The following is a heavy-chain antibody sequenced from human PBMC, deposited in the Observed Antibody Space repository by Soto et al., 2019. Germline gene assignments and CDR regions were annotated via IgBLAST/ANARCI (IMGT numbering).Heavy chain of an antibody. V-gene: IGHV3-72*01. CDR1: GFTLSDRY. J-gene: IGHJ4*02. D-gene: IGHD3-22*01. Sequence: SLRLSCAGSGFTLSDRYIDWVRQAPGKGLEWVGRSRDKPQGYSTAYAASVKGRFTTSRDESRNSAFLQMNSLKTEDTAVYYCVRATYFSDSSGYTRCLDFWGQGTLVTVSS. CDR3: VRATYFSDSSGYTRCLDF. CDR2: SRDKPQGYST.